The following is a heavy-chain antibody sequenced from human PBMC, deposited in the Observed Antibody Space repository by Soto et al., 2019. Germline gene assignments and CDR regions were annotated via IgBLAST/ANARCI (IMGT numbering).Heavy chain of an antibody. CDR3: AQDRYYCSGGSCCVDAFDI. CDR1: GFTFSSYA. Sequence: EVQLLESGGGLVQPGGSLRLSCAASGFTFSSYAMSWVRQAPGKGLEWVSVISGSGGSTYYADSVKGRFTISRDNSKHTLYLQMNSLRAEDTAVYYCAQDRYYCSGGSCCVDAFDIWGQGTMVTVSS. V-gene: IGHV3-23*01. D-gene: IGHD2-15*01. J-gene: IGHJ3*02. CDR2: ISGSGGST.